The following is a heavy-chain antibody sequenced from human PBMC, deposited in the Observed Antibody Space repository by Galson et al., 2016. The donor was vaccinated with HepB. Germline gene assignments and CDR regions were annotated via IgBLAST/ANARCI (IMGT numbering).Heavy chain of an antibody. J-gene: IGHJ4*02. D-gene: IGHD3-16*01. CDR2: IYSGGGT. CDR1: GLIVSSNY. Sequence: SLRHPCAVSGLIVSSNYMSRVAHAPGKGLEWVSVIYSGGGTYYADSVQGRFTISRDTSNNTLYLQMNSLRAEDTAVYYCAKVGLIRGGLARYFDDWGQGTLVTVSS. CDR3: AKVGLIRGGLARYFDD. V-gene: IGHV3-66*02.